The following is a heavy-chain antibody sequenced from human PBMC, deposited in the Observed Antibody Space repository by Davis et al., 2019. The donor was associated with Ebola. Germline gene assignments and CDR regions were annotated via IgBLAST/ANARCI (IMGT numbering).Heavy chain of an antibody. CDR2: IYYSGST. D-gene: IGHD4-17*01. Sequence: PSETLSLTCTVSGGSISSYYWSWIRQPPGKGLEWIGYIYYSGSTNYNPSLKSRVTISVDTSKNQFSLKLSSVTAADTAVYYCARSPWAVTTNWYFDLWGRGTLVTVSS. CDR1: GGSISSYY. J-gene: IGHJ2*01. V-gene: IGHV4-59*01. CDR3: ARSPWAVTTNWYFDL.